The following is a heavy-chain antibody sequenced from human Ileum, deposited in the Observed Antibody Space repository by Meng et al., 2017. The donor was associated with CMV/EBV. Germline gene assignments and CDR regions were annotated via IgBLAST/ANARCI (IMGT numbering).Heavy chain of an antibody. D-gene: IGHD2/OR15-2a*01. Sequence: GGPLRLSCVASGLTLSDYSFHWVRQAPGKGLEWVAFLRFDGTTKYYPDSVKGRFTISRDLSGHTLFLEMNSLRDEDTGVYYCAKDGDFYWGQGALVTVSS. CDR3: AKDGDFY. CDR1: GLTLSDYS. V-gene: IGHV3-30*02. J-gene: IGHJ4*02. CDR2: LRFDGTTK.